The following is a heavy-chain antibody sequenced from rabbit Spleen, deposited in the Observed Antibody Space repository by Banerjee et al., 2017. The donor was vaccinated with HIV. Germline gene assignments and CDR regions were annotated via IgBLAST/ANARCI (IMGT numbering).Heavy chain of an antibody. J-gene: IGHJ4*01. CDR2: INAATGKP. CDR1: GFSFSDRDV. V-gene: IGHV1S45*01. CDR3: ARDLAGAIGWNFYL. D-gene: IGHD4-1*01. Sequence: QEQLVESGGGLVQPEGSLTLTCKASGFSFSDRDVMCWVRQAPGKGLEWIACINAATGKPVYATWANGRFSISRTSSTTVTLQMTSLTAADTATYLCARDLAGAIGWNFYLWGPCTLVTVS.